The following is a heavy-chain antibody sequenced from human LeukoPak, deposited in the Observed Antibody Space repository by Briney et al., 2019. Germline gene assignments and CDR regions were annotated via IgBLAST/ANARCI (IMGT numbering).Heavy chain of an antibody. J-gene: IGHJ3*02. Sequence: ASVKVSCKASGYTFTGYYMHWVRQAPGQGLEWMGWINPNSGGTNYAQKFQGRVTMTRDTSISTAYIELSRLRSDDTAVYYCAILDVIVVVNDAFDIWGQGTMVTVSS. D-gene: IGHD3-22*01. V-gene: IGHV1-2*02. CDR3: AILDVIVVVNDAFDI. CDR1: GYTFTGYY. CDR2: INPNSGGT.